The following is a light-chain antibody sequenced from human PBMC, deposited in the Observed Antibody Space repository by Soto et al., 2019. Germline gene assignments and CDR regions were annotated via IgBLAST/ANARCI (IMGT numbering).Light chain of an antibody. CDR3: QHYSNWPPWT. J-gene: IGKJ1*01. CDR1: QSVSSN. Sequence: EIVMTQSPATLSVSPGERATLPCRASQSVSSNLAWYQQKPGQAPRLLIYGASTRATGIPARFSGSGSGTEFTLTISSLQSEDFAVYYCQHYSNWPPWTFGQGTKVEV. V-gene: IGKV3-15*01. CDR2: GAS.